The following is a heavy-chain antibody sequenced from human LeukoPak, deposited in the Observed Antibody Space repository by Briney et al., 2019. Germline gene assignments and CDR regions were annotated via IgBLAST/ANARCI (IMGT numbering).Heavy chain of an antibody. D-gene: IGHD6-19*01. Sequence: GGSLRLSCAASGFTFSSYSMNWVRQAPGKGLEWVSYISSSSSTIYYADSVKGRFTISRDNAKNSLYLQMNSLRAEDTAVYYCARDLDGFAGWYFPNVHYGMDVWGQGTTVTVSS. J-gene: IGHJ6*02. CDR2: ISSSSSTI. CDR1: GFTFSSYS. CDR3: ARDLDGFAGWYFPNVHYGMDV. V-gene: IGHV3-48*04.